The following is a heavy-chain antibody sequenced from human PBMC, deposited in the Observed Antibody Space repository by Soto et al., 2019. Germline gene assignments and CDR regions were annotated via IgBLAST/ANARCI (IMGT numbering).Heavy chain of an antibody. CDR3: AGLSSWQWRTNWFDP. CDR2: IYYSGST. V-gene: IGHV4-39*01. J-gene: IGHJ5*02. D-gene: IGHD6-19*01. Sequence: SETLSLTCTVSGGSISSSSYYWGWIRQPPGKGLEWIGSIYYSGSTYYNPSLKSRVTISVDTSKNQFSLKLSSVTAADTAVYYCAGLSSWQWRTNWFDPWGQGTLVTVS. CDR1: GGSISSSSYY.